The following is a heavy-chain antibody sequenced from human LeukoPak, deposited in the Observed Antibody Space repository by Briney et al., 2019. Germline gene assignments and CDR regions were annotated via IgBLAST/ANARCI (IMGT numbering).Heavy chain of an antibody. CDR2: IYYSGST. Sequence: PSETLSLTCTVSGGSISSSSYYWGWIRQPPGKGLEWIGSIYYSGSTYYNPSLKSRVTISVDRSKNQFSLKLSSVTAADTAVYYCARAMTTVTLNWFDPWGQGTLVTVSS. D-gene: IGHD4-11*01. CDR1: GGSISSSSYY. CDR3: ARAMTTVTLNWFDP. J-gene: IGHJ5*02. V-gene: IGHV4-39*07.